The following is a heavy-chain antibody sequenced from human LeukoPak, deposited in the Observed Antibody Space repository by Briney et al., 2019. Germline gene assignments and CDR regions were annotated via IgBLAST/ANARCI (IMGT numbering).Heavy chain of an antibody. CDR1: GYPFSSYG. J-gene: IGHJ4*02. Sequence: GASVKVSFKASGYPFSSYGISWVRPAPGQGLEWMGWISPYNGNTNYAQKLQGRVTMTTDTSTSTAYMELRSLRSDDTAVYYCARDMGQDYYGSGSYYAYADWGQGTLVTVSS. CDR2: ISPYNGNT. D-gene: IGHD3-10*01. CDR3: ARDMGQDYYGSGSYYAYAD. V-gene: IGHV1-18*04.